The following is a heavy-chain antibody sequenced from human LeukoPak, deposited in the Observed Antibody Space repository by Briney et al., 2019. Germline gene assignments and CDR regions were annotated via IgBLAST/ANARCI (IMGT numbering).Heavy chain of an antibody. CDR3: AREGRLLWFGESTIGGINWFDP. V-gene: IGHV3-21*01. J-gene: IGHJ5*02. CDR2: ISSSSSYI. CDR1: GFTFSSYT. D-gene: IGHD3-10*01. Sequence: GGSLRLSCAASGFTFSSYTMNWVRQAPGKGLEWVSSISSSSSYIYYADSVKGRFTISRDNAKNSLYLQMNSPRAEDTAVYYCAREGRLLWFGESTIGGINWFDPWGQGTLVTVSS.